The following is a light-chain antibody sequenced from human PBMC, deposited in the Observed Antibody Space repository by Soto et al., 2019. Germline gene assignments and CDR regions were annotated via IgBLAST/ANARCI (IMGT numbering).Light chain of an antibody. CDR1: QSVFSS. CDR2: GAA. J-gene: IGKJ4*02. V-gene: IGKV3-15*01. Sequence: EIVMTQSPATLSVSLGERVTLSCRASQSVFSSLAWYQHKPGQAPRLLIYGAATRPIGIPARFSGSGSGTEFTLTISSLQSEDSAVYYCQQYHSWPAFGRGTRVEIK. CDR3: QQYHSWPA.